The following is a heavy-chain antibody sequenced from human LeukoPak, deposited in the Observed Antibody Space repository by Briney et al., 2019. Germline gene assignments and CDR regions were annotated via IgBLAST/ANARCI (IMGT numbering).Heavy chain of an antibody. CDR3: ARILTGYSPPWD. D-gene: IGHD3-9*01. CDR1: GYTLTTYG. Sequence: ASVKVSCKASGYTLTTYGISWVRQAPGQGLEWMGWISAYNGNTNYAQKLQGRVTMTTDTSTSTAYMELRSLRSDDTAVYYCARILTGYSPPWDWGQGTLVTVSS. CDR2: ISAYNGNT. V-gene: IGHV1-18*01. J-gene: IGHJ4*02.